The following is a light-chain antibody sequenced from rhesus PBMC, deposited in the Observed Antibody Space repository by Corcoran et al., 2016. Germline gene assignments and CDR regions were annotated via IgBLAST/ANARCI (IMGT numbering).Light chain of an antibody. CDR2: GAS. CDR1: QSVGSY. Sequence: ETVVTQSPATLSLSPGERATLSCRASQSVGSYLAWYQQKPGQAPRLLIYGASSRATGIPDRFSGSGSGTDFTLTISSLQPADFATYYCQQHNSYPLTFGGGTKVEIK. J-gene: IGKJ4*01. CDR3: QQHNSYPLT. V-gene: IGKV3-42*02.